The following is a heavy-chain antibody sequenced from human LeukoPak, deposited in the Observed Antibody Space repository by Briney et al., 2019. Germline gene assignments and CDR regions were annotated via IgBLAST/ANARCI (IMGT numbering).Heavy chain of an antibody. J-gene: IGHJ4*02. CDR2: ISGSSSTI. D-gene: IGHD1-26*01. CDR1: GYTFRSHS. Sequence: GGSLRLSCAGSGYTFRSHSMTWVRQAPGKGLEWISYISGSSSTIHYADSVKGRFTISRDNDKNSLYLEMNSLRAEDTAVYYCARDQESSGWGYWGQGTLVTVSS. V-gene: IGHV3-48*01. CDR3: ARDQESSGWGY.